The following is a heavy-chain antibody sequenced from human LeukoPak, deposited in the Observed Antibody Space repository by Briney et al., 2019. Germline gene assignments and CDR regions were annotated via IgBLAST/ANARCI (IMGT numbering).Heavy chain of an antibody. CDR2: LKQDGSEK. J-gene: IGHJ4*02. V-gene: IGHV3-7*01. D-gene: IGHD3-3*01. CDR1: GFTFSSYW. CDR3: ASSGYYDFWSGFQSSDY. Sequence: PGGSLRLSCAASGFTFSSYWMSWVRQAPGKGLEWVANLKQDGSEKYYVDSVKGRFTISRDNAKNSLYLQMNSLRAEDTAVYYCASSGYYDFWSGFQSSDYWGQGTLVTVSS.